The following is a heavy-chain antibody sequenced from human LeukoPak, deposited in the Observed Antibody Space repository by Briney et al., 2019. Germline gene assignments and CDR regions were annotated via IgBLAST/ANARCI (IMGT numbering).Heavy chain of an antibody. Sequence: GGSLRLSCAASGFTVSSSYMSWVRQAPGKGLEWVSVIYSGGSTYFADSVKGRFTISRDNSKNTLYLQMNSLRAEDTAVYYCARTTVTTSYYYYYMDVWGKGTTVTISS. J-gene: IGHJ6*03. CDR3: ARTTVTTSYYYYYMDV. V-gene: IGHV3-53*01. CDR2: IYSGGST. CDR1: GFTVSSSY. D-gene: IGHD4-17*01.